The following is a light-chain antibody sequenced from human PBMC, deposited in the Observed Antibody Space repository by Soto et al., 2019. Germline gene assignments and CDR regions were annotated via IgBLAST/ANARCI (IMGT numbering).Light chain of an antibody. V-gene: IGKV3-11*01. CDR3: QQRANWPPLT. Sequence: EIVLTQSPATLSLSPGERATLSCRASQSISSFLAWYQQKPGQAPRLLIYHTFNRATGIPARFSGSGSGTDFTLTISGLEPEDFAVYYCQQRANWPPLTFGGGTKVEI. CDR1: QSISSF. CDR2: HTF. J-gene: IGKJ4*01.